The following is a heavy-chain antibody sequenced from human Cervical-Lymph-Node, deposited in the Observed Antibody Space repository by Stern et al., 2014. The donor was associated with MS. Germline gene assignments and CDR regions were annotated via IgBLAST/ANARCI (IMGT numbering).Heavy chain of an antibody. V-gene: IGHV7-4-1*02. CDR2: INTKTGNP. Sequence: VQLLESGSELKKPGASVKVSCKASGYTFNSYAMNWVRQAPGQGLEWMGWINTKTGNPTYAQGFTGPVVLSLDTSVSTTYLQISSLKAEDTAVYYCARAELLYYYYGMDVWGQGTTVTVSS. D-gene: IGHD2-15*01. CDR3: ARAELLYYYYGMDV. CDR1: GYTFNSYA. J-gene: IGHJ6*02.